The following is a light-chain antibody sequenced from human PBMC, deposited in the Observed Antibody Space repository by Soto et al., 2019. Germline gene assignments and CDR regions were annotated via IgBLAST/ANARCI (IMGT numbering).Light chain of an antibody. J-gene: IGKJ4*01. CDR3: QQYGSSPLT. Sequence: ESVFAYYSGSLSFSSVERAPLSFPASQSVSSDYVAWYRQKPGQVPTVLIYRASTRATGIPDRFSGSGSGTDFTLTISRVEPEDFAVYYCQQYGSSPLTFGGGTKVDI. CDR1: QSVSSDY. V-gene: IGKV3-20*01. CDR2: RAS.